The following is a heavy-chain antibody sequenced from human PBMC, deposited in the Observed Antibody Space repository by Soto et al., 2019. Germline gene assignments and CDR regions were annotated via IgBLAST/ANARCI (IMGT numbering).Heavy chain of an antibody. Sequence: PSETLSLTCTVSGGSISSGDYYWSWIRQPPGKGLEWIGYIYYSGSTYYNPSLKSRVTISVDTSKNQFSLKLSSVTAADTAVYYCARVRYGSGSPFDYWGQGTLVTVSS. CDR1: GGSISSGDYY. J-gene: IGHJ4*02. CDR2: IYYSGST. D-gene: IGHD3-10*01. CDR3: ARVRYGSGSPFDY. V-gene: IGHV4-30-4*01.